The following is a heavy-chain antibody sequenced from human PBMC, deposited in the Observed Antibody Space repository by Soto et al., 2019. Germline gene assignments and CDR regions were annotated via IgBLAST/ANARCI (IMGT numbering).Heavy chain of an antibody. D-gene: IGHD5-12*01. J-gene: IGHJ4*02. Sequence: QVQLVQSGAEVKKPGASVRVSCKASGYTFTSYHMHWVRQAPGQGLEWMGIINPSGGSTRYAQKFQDRVTMTRDTSTSTVYMELSSLRSEDTAVYYCARPLSRDGYNFDYWGQGTLVKVSS. CDR2: INPSGGST. V-gene: IGHV1-46*01. CDR3: ARPLSRDGYNFDY. CDR1: GYTFTSYH.